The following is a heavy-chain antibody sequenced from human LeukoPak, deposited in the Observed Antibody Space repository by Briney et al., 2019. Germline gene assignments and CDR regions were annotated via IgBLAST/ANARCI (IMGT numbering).Heavy chain of an antibody. V-gene: IGHV4-34*01. CDR2: INHSGST. CDR1: GGSFSGYY. J-gene: IGHJ4*02. CDR3: VRDEIDGYNSYYFDY. Sequence: PSETLSLTCAVYGGSFSGYYWSWIRQPPGEGLEWIGEINHSGSTHYNPSLKSRVTISGDTSKNQFSLKLRSVSAADTAVYYCVRDEIDGYNSYYFDYWGQGTLVTVSS. D-gene: IGHD5-24*01.